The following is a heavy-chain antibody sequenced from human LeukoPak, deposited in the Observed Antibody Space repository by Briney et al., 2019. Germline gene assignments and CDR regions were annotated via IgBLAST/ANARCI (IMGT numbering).Heavy chain of an antibody. Sequence: PGGSLRLSCAASGFTFSSYSMNWVRQAPGKGLGWVSSISSSSSYIYYADSVKGRFTISRDNAKNSLYLQMNSLRAEDTAVYYCARDRATTDSYYGMDVWGQGTTVTVSS. V-gene: IGHV3-21*01. J-gene: IGHJ6*02. CDR3: ARDRATTDSYYGMDV. D-gene: IGHD4-17*01. CDR2: ISSSSSYI. CDR1: GFTFSSYS.